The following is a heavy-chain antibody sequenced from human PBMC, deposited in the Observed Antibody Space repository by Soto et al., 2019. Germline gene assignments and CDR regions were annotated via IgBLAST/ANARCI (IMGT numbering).Heavy chain of an antibody. J-gene: IGHJ6*02. CDR1: GFTFSSYW. CDR2: IKQDGSEK. V-gene: IGHV3-7*01. CDR3: ARDPFIGFGELLQRAQDYYYYGMDV. Sequence: GGSLRLSCAASGFTFSSYWMSWFRQAPGKGLEWVANIKQDGSEKYYVDSVKGRFTISRDNAKNSLYLQMNSLRAEDTAVYYCARDPFIGFGELLQRAQDYYYYGMDVWGQGTTVTVSS. D-gene: IGHD3-10*01.